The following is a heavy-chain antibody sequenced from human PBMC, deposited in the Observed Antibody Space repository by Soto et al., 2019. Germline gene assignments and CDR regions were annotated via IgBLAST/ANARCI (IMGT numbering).Heavy chain of an antibody. Sequence: GESLKISCKGSGYSFTSYWIGWVRQMPGKGLEWMGIIYPGDSDTRYSPSFQGQVTISADKSISTAYLQWSSLKASDTAMYYCARLEYDFWRGNPYYYYGMDVWGQGTTVTVSS. D-gene: IGHD3-3*01. CDR1: GYSFTSYW. CDR3: ARLEYDFWRGNPYYYYGMDV. J-gene: IGHJ6*02. CDR2: IYPGDSDT. V-gene: IGHV5-51*01.